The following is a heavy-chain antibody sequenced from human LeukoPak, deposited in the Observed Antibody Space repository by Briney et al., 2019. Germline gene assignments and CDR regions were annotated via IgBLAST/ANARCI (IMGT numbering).Heavy chain of an antibody. V-gene: IGHV3-21*01. CDR1: GFTFSAYS. J-gene: IGHJ5*02. Sequence: GGSLRLSCAASGFTFSAYSMNWVRQAPGKGLEWVSSISSSSTYIYYADSVKGRFTISRDDAKNSLFLQMNSLRVEDTAVYYCAKKPAGFDPWGQGTLVTVSS. CDR2: ISSSSTYI. D-gene: IGHD1-14*01. CDR3: AKKPAGFDP.